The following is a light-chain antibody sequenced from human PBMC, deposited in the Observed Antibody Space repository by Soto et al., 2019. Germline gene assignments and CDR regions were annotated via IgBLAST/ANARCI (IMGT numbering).Light chain of an antibody. CDR2: AAS. CDR1: QGISGW. CDR3: QQANSLPPNT. J-gene: IGKJ2*01. V-gene: IGKV1-12*01. Sequence: DIQMTQSPSSVSASVGDRVTITCRASQGISGWLAWYQQKPGKAPKLLIYAASYLQSGVPSRFSGSGSGTDFTLVISSLQPEDFATYYCQQANSLPPNTFGQGTKVEVK.